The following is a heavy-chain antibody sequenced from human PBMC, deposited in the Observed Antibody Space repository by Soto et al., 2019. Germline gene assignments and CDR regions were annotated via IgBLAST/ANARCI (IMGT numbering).Heavy chain of an antibody. Sequence: EVQLVESGGGLVQPGGSLRLSCEASGFTFSNYWIHWVRQAPGKGLVWLSRIKGDASTTNYADSVMGRFTISRDNAKNTLYLQMNSLRAEDTAVYYCARGGRGYYSMDVWGKGITVTVSS. V-gene: IGHV3-74*01. CDR2: IKGDASTT. CDR3: ARGGRGYYSMDV. CDR1: GFTFSNYW. J-gene: IGHJ6*03.